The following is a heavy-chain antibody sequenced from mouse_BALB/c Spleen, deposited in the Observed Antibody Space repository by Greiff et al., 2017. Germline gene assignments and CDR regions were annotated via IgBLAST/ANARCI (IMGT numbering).Heavy chain of an antibody. D-gene: IGHD1-1*01. Sequence: VKLMESGPSLVQPSQSLSITCTVSGFSLTSYGVHWVRQSPGKGLEWLGVIWRGGSTDYNAAFMSRLSITKDNSKSQVFFKMNSLQADDTAIYYCAKTKYYGSSYWFAYWGQGTLVTVSA. J-gene: IGHJ3*01. CDR1: GFSLTSYG. CDR2: IWRGGST. V-gene: IGHV2-5-1*01. CDR3: AKTKYYGSSYWFAY.